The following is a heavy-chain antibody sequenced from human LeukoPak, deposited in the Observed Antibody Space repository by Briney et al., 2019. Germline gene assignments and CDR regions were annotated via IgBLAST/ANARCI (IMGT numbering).Heavy chain of an antibody. CDR3: ARDGRAGSLFAY. J-gene: IGHJ4*02. D-gene: IGHD6-19*01. Sequence: SETLSLTCTVSGGSISSHGWTWIRQPPGKGLEWVGYISYSGSTNYKPSLKSRVTISVDTSKNQFSLKLSSVTAADTAIYYCARDGRAGSLFAYWGQGTLVTVSS. V-gene: IGHV4-59*11. CDR2: ISYSGST. CDR1: GGSISSHG.